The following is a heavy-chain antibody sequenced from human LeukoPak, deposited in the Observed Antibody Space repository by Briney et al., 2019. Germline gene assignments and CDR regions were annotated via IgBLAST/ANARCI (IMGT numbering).Heavy chain of an antibody. D-gene: IGHD3-22*01. Sequence: PGGSLRISCAASGFTFSNYWMSWVRQAPGKGLEWVANIKQDASEKYYVDSVKGRFTISRDNAQNSLYLQMNTLRAEDTAVYYCARGVEKTNGYYYVFDYWGQGTLVTVSS. J-gene: IGHJ4*02. CDR3: ARGVEKTNGYYYVFDY. V-gene: IGHV3-7*01. CDR2: IKQDASEK. CDR1: GFTFSNYW.